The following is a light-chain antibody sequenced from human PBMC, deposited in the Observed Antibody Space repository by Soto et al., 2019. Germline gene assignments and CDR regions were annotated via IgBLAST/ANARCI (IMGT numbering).Light chain of an antibody. J-gene: IGKJ3*01. Sequence: DIQMTQSPSSLSASVGDRVTITCRASQGISTYLAWYQQKPGKVPKLLIYAASTLQSGAPSRFSGTGSFTGFTLAITGLLTDAVASSECQTYNSAPSTSGRWTKVDIK. V-gene: IGKV1-27*01. CDR2: AAS. CDR1: QGISTY. CDR3: QTYNSAPST.